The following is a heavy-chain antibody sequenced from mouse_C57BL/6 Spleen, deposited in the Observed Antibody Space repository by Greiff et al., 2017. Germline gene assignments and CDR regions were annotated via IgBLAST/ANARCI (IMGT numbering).Heavy chain of an antibody. V-gene: IGHV3-6*01. Sequence: EVKLQESGPGLVKPSQSLSLTCSVTGYSITSGYYWNWIRQFPGNKLEWMGYISYDGSNNYNPSLKNRISITRDTSKNQFFLKLNSGTTEATATYYCARVKGGYYPLDYWGQGNTRTVSS. CDR2: ISYDGSN. CDR1: GYSITSGYY. D-gene: IGHD2-3*01. CDR3: ARVKGGYYPLDY. J-gene: IGHJ2*01.